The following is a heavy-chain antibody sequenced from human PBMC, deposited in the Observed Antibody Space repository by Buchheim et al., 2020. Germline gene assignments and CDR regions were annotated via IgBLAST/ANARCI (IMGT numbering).Heavy chain of an antibody. CDR1: GFTFRSYE. J-gene: IGHJ4*02. Sequence: EVQLVESGGGLVQPGGSLRLSCAASGFTFRSYEMNWVRQAPGKVLEWVSYISSSAGTIYYVDSVQGRFTISRDNAKNSLYLQMNSLRAEDTAVYYCARVRYTYGYLGYLDYWGQGTL. CDR3: ARVRYTYGYLGYLDY. V-gene: IGHV3-48*03. CDR2: ISSSAGTI. D-gene: IGHD5-18*01.